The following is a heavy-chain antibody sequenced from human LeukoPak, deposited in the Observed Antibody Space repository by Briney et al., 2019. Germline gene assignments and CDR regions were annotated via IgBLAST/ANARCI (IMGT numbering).Heavy chain of an antibody. D-gene: IGHD5-12*01. J-gene: IGHJ4*02. CDR1: GFTFNSYW. CDR3: ARGGLRRWY. V-gene: IGHV4-4*02. CDR2: IYHSGST. Sequence: GSLRLSCAASGFTFNSYWMSWVRQPPGKGLEWIGEIYHSGSTNYNPSLKSRVTISVDKSKNQFSLKLSSVTAADTAVYYCARGGLRRWYWGQGTLVTVSS.